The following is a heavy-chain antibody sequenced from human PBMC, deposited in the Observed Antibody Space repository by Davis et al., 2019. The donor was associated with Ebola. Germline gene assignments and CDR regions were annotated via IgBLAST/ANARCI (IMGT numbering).Heavy chain of an antibody. V-gene: IGHV3-30*04. D-gene: IGHD4-11*01. J-gene: IGHJ6*02. CDR3: ARDGDYSNLAYYYYGMDV. CDR1: GFTFSGYA. Sequence: GESLKISCAASGFTFSGYAMHWVRQAPGKGLEWVAVILNDGGNKYYVDSVKGRFTISRDDSKNTLYLEMNSLRAEDTAVYYCARDGDYSNLAYYYYGMDVWGQGTTVTVSS. CDR2: ILNDGGNK.